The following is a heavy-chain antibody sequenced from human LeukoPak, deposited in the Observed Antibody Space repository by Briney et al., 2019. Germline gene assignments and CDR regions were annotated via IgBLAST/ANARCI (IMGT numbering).Heavy chain of an antibody. J-gene: IGHJ6*02. V-gene: IGHV4-59*08. CDR2: IYYSGST. CDR3: ARTARITRYYGMDV. Sequence: SETLSLTCTVCGGSISSYYWSWIRQRPGKGLEWIGYIYYSGSTNYNPSLKSRVTISVDTSKNQFALKLSSVTAADTAVYYCARTARITRYYGMDVWGQGTTVNVSS. CDR1: GGSISSYY.